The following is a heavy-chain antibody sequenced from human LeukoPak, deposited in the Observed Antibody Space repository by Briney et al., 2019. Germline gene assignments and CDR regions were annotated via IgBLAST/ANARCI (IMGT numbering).Heavy chain of an antibody. Sequence: SETLSLTCTVSGGSISGYYWSWMRQPPGKGLEWIGYIRYSGTTNYSPSLKSRATISVDTSKNQFSLNLISVTAADTAIYYCARVSSGGYFHTYYFDYWGQGTLVTVSP. CDR2: IRYSGTT. CDR1: GGSISGYY. CDR3: ARVSSGGYFHTYYFDY. V-gene: IGHV4-59*01. J-gene: IGHJ4*02. D-gene: IGHD3-22*01.